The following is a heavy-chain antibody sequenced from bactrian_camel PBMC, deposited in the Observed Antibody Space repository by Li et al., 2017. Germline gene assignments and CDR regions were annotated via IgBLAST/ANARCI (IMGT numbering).Heavy chain of an antibody. CDR2: INSGGGST. J-gene: IGHJ4*01. D-gene: IGHD2*01. V-gene: IGHV3S40*01. CDR1: GFALSYYA. Sequence: EVQLVESGGGLVQPGGSLRLSCVASGFALSYYAMSWVRQAPGKGLEWVSSINSGGGSTYYSDSVKGRCTISRDNAKNTVDLQLNLLKTEDTAMYYCLSYYYWGQGTQVTVS. CDR3: LSYYY.